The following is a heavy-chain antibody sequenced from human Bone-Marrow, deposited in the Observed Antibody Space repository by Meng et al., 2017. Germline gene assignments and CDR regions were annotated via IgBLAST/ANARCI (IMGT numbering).Heavy chain of an antibody. CDR3: ARRRPGKNNWAPFDY. J-gene: IGHJ4*02. CDR1: GFTFDDYG. V-gene: IGHV3-20*04. CDR2: INWNGGST. D-gene: IGHD1-1*01. Sequence: GESLKISCAASGFTFDDYGMSWVRQAPGKGLEWVSGINWNGGSTGYADSVKGRFTISRDNSKNTLYLQMNSLRAEDTAVYYCARRRPGKNNWAPFDYWGQGTLVTVSS.